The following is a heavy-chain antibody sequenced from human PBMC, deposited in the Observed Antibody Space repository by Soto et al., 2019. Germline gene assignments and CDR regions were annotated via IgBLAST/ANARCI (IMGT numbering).Heavy chain of an antibody. CDR1: AFAFNNYW. D-gene: IGHD3-9*01. J-gene: IGHJ4*01. V-gene: IGHV3-74*01. CDR2: INGDGSDT. CDR3: ANRSSLKSAAGFRYFHWLLDY. Sequence: PGRSLRLSCAASAFAFNNYWMHWVRQLPGEGQVWLSRINGDGSDTSYADSVRGRFSISRDNAQNTLSLQMNSLRAEDTAVYYCANRSSLKSAAGFRYFHWLLDYWGQRTFVTVS.